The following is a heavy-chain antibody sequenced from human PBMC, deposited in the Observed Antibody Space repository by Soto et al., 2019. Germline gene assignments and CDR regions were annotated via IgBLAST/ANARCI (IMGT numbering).Heavy chain of an antibody. Sequence: EVQLVESGGGLVQPGGSPRLSCAASGFTFSSHWMYWVRQGPGKGLVWVSRITSDGSVTNYADSVKGRFSISRDNAKNTVYLQMSSLRAEDTGVYYCARETGTAGALDLWGPGTMVVVSS. V-gene: IGHV3-74*01. J-gene: IGHJ3*01. CDR1: GFTFSSHW. D-gene: IGHD1-1*01. CDR2: ITSDGSVT. CDR3: ARETGTAGALDL.